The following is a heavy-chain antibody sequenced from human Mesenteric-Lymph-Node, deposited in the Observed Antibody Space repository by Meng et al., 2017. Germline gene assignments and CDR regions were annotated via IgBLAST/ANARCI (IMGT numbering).Heavy chain of an antibody. CDR2: IIHGGSP. Sequence: QVQLQESGPGLVKPSGTLSLTCAVSGGSMSSTNWWSWVRQPPGKGLEWIGEIIHGGSPSYNPSLKSRVTISIDTSKNQLSLMLSSVTAADTAVYYCARRPTGIDYWGQGTLVTVSS. J-gene: IGHJ4*02. CDR3: ARRPTGIDY. D-gene: IGHD2-8*02. CDR1: GGSMSSTNW. V-gene: IGHV4-4*02.